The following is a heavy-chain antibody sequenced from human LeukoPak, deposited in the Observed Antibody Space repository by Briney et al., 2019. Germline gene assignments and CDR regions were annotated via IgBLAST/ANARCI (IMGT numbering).Heavy chain of an antibody. V-gene: IGHV3-21*01. J-gene: IGHJ5*02. CDR1: GFTFSSYS. D-gene: IGHD3-22*01. CDR2: ISSSSSYI. Sequence: GRSLRLSCAASGFTFSSYSMNWVRQAPGKGLEWVSSISSSSSYIYYADSVKGRFTISRDNAENSLYLQMNSLRAEDTAVYYCARDSRYYDENWFDPWGQGTLVTVSS. CDR3: ARDSRYYDENWFDP.